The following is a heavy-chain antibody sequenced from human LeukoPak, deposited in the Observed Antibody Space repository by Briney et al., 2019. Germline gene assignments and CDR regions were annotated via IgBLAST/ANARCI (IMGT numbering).Heavy chain of an antibody. CDR3: ARLVTGYTYYFDY. CDR2: ISSSGSTI. Sequence: GGSLRLSCSASGFTFSTHAMYWVCQAPGKGLEWVSYISSSGSTIDYADSVKGRFTISRDNARNSLYLQMNSLRDEDTAVYYCARLVTGYTYYFDYWGQGTLVTVSS. J-gene: IGHJ4*02. V-gene: IGHV3-48*03. CDR1: GFTFSTHA. D-gene: IGHD4-23*01.